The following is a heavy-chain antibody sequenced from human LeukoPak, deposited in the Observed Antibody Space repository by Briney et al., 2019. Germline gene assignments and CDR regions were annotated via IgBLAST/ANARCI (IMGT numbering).Heavy chain of an antibody. CDR2: IYYSGST. CDR3: ARAKPTGWFDP. J-gene: IGHJ5*02. V-gene: IGHV4-59*01. CDR1: GGSISSYY. Sequence: PSETLSLTCTVSGGSISSYYWSWIRQPPGKGLEWIGYIYYSGSTNYNPSLKSRVTISVDTSKNQFSLKLSSVTVADTAVYYCARAKPTGWFDPWGQGTLVTVSS.